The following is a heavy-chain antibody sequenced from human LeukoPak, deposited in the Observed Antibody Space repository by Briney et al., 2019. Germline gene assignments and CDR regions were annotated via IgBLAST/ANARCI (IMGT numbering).Heavy chain of an antibody. CDR3: ARGGLENGYHANDGFDI. CDR1: GGSIGGYH. CDR2: IYYSGST. D-gene: IGHD3-22*01. V-gene: IGHV4-59*01. Sequence: PSETLSLTCTVSGGSIGGYHWSWIRQHPGKGLDWIGYIYYSGSTKYNPSLKSRVTMSVDTSKNQFSLKLSSVTAADTAVYYCARGGLENGYHANDGFDICGQGTMVTVSS. J-gene: IGHJ3*02.